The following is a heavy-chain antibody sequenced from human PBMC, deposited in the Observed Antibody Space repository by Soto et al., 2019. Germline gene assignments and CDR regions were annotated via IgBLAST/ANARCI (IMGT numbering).Heavy chain of an antibody. D-gene: IGHD6-19*01. CDR3: TPLALKNSSGCYELSD. CDR2: IKSKTDGGTT. CDR1: GFTFSNVW. J-gene: IGHJ4*02. V-gene: IGHV3-15*07. Sequence: EVQLGESGGGLVKPGGSLRLSCAASGFTFSNVWMNWVRQAPGKGLEWVGRIKSKTDGGTTDYAAPVKGRFTISREDSKNTLYLQMNSMQTADTAAYYCTPLALKNSSGCYELSDWGQGTLVTVSS.